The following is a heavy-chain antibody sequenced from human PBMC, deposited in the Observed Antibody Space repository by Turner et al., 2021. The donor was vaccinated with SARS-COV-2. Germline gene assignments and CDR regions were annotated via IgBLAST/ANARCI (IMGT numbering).Heavy chain of an antibody. D-gene: IGHD3-22*01. J-gene: IGHJ6*02. V-gene: IGHV3-30-3*01. CDR1: VFTFSSYA. CDR3: ARAQDSSGYYVFYYYGMDV. Sequence: QVQLVESGGGVVQPGRSLRLSCAASVFTFSSYAMHWVRQAPGKGLEWVAVISYDGSHKYYADSGKGRFTISRDKSKNTLYLQMNSLRAEDTAVYYCARAQDSSGYYVFYYYGMDVWGQGTTVTVSS. CDR2: ISYDGSHK.